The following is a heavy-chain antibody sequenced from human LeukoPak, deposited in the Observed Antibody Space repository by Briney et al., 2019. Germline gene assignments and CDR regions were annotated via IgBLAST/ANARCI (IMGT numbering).Heavy chain of an antibody. Sequence: PSETLSLTCTVSGGSISSSSYYWGWIRQPPGKGLEWIGSIYYSGSTYYNPSLKSRVTISVDTSQNQFSLKLSSVTAADTAVYYCARGIFGVVIPLYYFDYWGQGTLVTVSS. V-gene: IGHV4-39*01. CDR3: ARGIFGVVIPLYYFDY. J-gene: IGHJ4*02. CDR1: GGSISSSSYY. CDR2: IYYSGST. D-gene: IGHD3-3*01.